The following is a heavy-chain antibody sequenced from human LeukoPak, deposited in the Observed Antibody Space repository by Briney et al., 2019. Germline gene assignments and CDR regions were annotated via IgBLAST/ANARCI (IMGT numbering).Heavy chain of an antibody. CDR1: GYTFTSYY. Sequence: ASVKVSCKASGYTFTSYYMHWVRQAPGQGLEWMGIINPSGGSTSYAQKFQGRVTMTRDMSTSTVYMELSSLRSEDTAVYYCARLCSGGSCYSGYFQHWGQGTLVTVSS. D-gene: IGHD2-15*01. CDR2: INPSGGST. CDR3: ARLCSGGSCYSGYFQH. J-gene: IGHJ1*01. V-gene: IGHV1-46*01.